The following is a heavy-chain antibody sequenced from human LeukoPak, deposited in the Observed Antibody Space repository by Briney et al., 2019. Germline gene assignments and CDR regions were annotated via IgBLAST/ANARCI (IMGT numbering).Heavy chain of an antibody. D-gene: IGHD6-19*01. V-gene: IGHV3-9*01. J-gene: IGHJ6*02. Sequence: GGSLRLSCAASGFTFDDYAMHWVRQAPGKGLEWVSGISWNSGSIGYADSVKGRFTISRDNAKNSLYLQMNSLRAEDTAVYYCARDGSGWLEYYYYGMDVWGQGTTVTVSS. CDR2: ISWNSGSI. CDR3: ARDGSGWLEYYYYGMDV. CDR1: GFTFDDYA.